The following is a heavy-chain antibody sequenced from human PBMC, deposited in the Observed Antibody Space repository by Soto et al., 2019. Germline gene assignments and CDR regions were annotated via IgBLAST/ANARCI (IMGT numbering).Heavy chain of an antibody. Sequence: ASVKVSCKASGYTFTSYAMNWVRQAPGQRLEWMGWINAGNGNTKYSQKFQGRVTITRDTSASTAYMELSSLRSEDTAVYYCARGSGYYYYYFGMDVWGQGTTVTVS. V-gene: IGHV1-3*01. J-gene: IGHJ6*02. CDR2: INAGNGNT. CDR3: ARGSGYYYYYFGMDV. D-gene: IGHD3-22*01. CDR1: GYTFTSYA.